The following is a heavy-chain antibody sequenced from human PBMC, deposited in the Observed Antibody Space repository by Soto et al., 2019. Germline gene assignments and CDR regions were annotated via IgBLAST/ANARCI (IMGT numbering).Heavy chain of an antibody. V-gene: IGHV4-4*02. CDR2: VHISGHS. Sequence: PSQALSLPCTLSGGSVMAPDLWNLVRQSPEKGLEWIAEVHISGHSNYNPSLRSRVSVSIDSSKNQFYLNLNSVTAADTAIYYCARVRQGCSTNNCYFDPWGQGTQVTVSS. D-gene: IGHD1-1*01. CDR1: GGSVMAPDL. CDR3: ARVRQGCSTNNCYFDP. J-gene: IGHJ5*01.